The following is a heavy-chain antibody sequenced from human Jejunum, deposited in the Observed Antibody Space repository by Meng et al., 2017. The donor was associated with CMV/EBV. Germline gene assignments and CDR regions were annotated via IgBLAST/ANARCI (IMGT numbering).Heavy chain of an antibody. D-gene: IGHD6-19*01. V-gene: IGHV3-7*04. Sequence: EVQLVESGGGLVQPGGSLRLSCVAAGFIFSNYWMSWVRQAPGRGLEWVANIKPDGSDKSYVDSVKGRFTISRDNTDNSLYVEMSSLTAEDTAVYYCARWDVFVAGSEWFFDLWGRGTLVTIYS. CDR3: ARWDVFVAGSEWFFDL. J-gene: IGHJ2*01. CDR2: IKPDGSDK. CDR1: GFIFSNYW.